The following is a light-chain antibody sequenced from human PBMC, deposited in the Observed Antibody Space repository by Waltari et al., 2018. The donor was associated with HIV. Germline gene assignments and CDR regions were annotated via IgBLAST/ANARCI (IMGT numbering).Light chain of an antibody. CDR3: SSYSSTSTLGV. CDR1: SSDVGRYNY. Sequence: QPALTQPACVSGSPGQSITISCTGASSDVGRYNYVSWDQRHPGKAPKVRMYEVTNRPQGVFKRSPGSKSGNPDSLTISGLQPEDEADYYCSSYSSTSTLGVCGGGTILTVL. CDR2: EVT. V-gene: IGLV2-14*01. J-gene: IGLJ3*02.